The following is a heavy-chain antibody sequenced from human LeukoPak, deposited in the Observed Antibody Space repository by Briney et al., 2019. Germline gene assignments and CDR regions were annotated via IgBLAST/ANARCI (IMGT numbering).Heavy chain of an antibody. CDR2: INPNSGGT. J-gene: IGHJ4*02. CDR1: GYTFTGYY. D-gene: IGHD1-26*01. V-gene: IGHV1-2*02. CDR3: AKDVGYSGSYSIGDY. Sequence: ASVKVSCKASGYTFTGYYMHWVRQAPGQGLEWMGWINPNSGGTNYAQKFQGRVTMTRDTSISTAYMELSRLRSDDTAVYYCAKDVGYSGSYSIGDYWGQGTLVTVSS.